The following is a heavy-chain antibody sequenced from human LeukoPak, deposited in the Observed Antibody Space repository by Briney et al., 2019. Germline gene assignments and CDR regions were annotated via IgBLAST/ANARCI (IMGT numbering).Heavy chain of an antibody. J-gene: IGHJ4*02. CDR3: AKLYGSDSTFDY. Sequence: GGSLRLSCAASGFTFSSYAMSWVRQAPGKGLEWVSAIRGSGGSTYYADSVKGRFTISRDNSKNTLYLQMNSLRAEDTAVYYCAKLYGSDSTFDYWGQGTLVTVSS. CDR2: IRGSGGST. V-gene: IGHV3-23*01. D-gene: IGHD3-10*01. CDR1: GFTFSSYA.